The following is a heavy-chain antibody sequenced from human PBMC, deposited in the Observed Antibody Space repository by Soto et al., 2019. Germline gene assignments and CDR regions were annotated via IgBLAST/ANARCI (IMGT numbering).Heavy chain of an antibody. CDR3: ASLRVHNYYMDV. CDR2: IYYSGST. J-gene: IGHJ6*03. Sequence: SETLSLTCTVSGGSISSYYWSWIRQPPGKGLEWIGYIYYSGSTNYNPSLKSRVTISVDTSKNQFSLKLSSVTAADTAVYYCASLRVHNYYMDVWGKGTTVTVSS. V-gene: IGHV4-59*08. CDR1: GGSISSYY.